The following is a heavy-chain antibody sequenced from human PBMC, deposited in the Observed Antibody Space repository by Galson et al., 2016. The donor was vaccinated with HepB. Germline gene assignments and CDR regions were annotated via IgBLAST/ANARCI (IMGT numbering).Heavy chain of an antibody. J-gene: IGHJ3*01. V-gene: IGHV4-59*01. D-gene: IGHD2-2*01. CDR2: IYNSGST. CDR3: ASIEYCTSSNCYRAFEF. Sequence: SETLSLTCTVSGGSISSYYWSWIRQPPGKGLEWIGHIYNSGSTKYNPSLRSRVAMSIDTSKNQFSLELTSVTAADTALYYCASIEYCTSSNCYRAFEFWGLGTMVTVSS. CDR1: GGSISSYY.